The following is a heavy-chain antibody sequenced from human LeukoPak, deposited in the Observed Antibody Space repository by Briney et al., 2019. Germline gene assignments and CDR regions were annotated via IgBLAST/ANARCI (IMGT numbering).Heavy chain of an antibody. D-gene: IGHD6-6*01. V-gene: IGHV1-69*05. J-gene: IGHJ6*03. CDR3: ARSGSSTPLYYYMDV. CDR1: GGTFSSYA. Sequence: SVKVSCKASGGTFSSYAISWVRQAPGQGLEWMGGIIPIFGTANYAQKFQGRVTITTDESTSTAYMELSSPRSEDTAVYYCARSGSSTPLYYYMDVWGKGTTVTVSS. CDR2: IIPIFGTA.